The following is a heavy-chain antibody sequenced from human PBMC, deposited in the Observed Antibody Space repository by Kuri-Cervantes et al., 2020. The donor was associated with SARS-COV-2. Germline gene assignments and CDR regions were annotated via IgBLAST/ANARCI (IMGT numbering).Heavy chain of an antibody. Sequence: ASVKVSCKASGYTFSDYYMHWVRQAPGQGLEWMGWINPNSGGTNYAQKFQGRVTMTRDTSISTAYMELSRLRSDDTAVYYCAREGITMVRGVTFDYWGQGTLVTVSS. D-gene: IGHD3-10*01. CDR2: INPNSGGT. CDR1: GYTFSDYY. CDR3: AREGITMVRGVTFDY. V-gene: IGHV1-2*02. J-gene: IGHJ4*02.